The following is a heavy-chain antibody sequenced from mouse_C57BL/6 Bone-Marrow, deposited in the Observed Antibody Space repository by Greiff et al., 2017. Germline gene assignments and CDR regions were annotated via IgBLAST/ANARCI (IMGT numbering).Heavy chain of an antibody. CDR2: IYPSDSET. V-gene: IGHV1-61*01. CDR3: ASSNYVVPWFAY. J-gene: IGHJ3*01. CDR1: GYTFTSYW. Sequence: QVQLKQPGAELVRPGSSVKLSCKASGYTFTSYWMGWVKQRPGQGLEWIGNIYPSDSETHYNQKFKDKATLTVDKSSSTAYMQLSSLTSEDSAVYYCASSNYVVPWFAYWGQGTLVTVSA. D-gene: IGHD2-5*01.